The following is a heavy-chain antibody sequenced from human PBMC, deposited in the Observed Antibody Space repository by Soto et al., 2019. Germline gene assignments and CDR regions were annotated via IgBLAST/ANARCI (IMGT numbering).Heavy chain of an antibody. CDR2: IGPIGNT. Sequence: EVQLVESGGGFFQPGGPLRPTVAPPGLTFKVSDSNWVGQATAKGLEGVAPIGPIGNTYYPFSVKGRFTVSRENANSSVSLQMDSLRVGDTAVYFCVRGQEVGAHFFDSWGQGTPVTVSS. CDR3: VRGQEVGAHFFDS. V-gene: IGHV3-13*01. D-gene: IGHD2-15*01. CDR1: GLTFKVSD. J-gene: IGHJ4*02.